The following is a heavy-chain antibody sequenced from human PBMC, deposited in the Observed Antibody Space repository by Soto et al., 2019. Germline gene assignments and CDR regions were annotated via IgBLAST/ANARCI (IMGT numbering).Heavy chain of an antibody. CDR1: GVTFSSYA. CDR3: ARDKTCYYVVSGIFDI. V-gene: IGHV3-23*01. Sequence: PGGSLSLSCAASGVTFSSYAMSWVRQAPGKGLEWVSAISGSGGSTYYADSVKGRFTISRDNSKKTLYLQMNSLRAEDTAVYYCARDKTCYYVVSGIFDIWGQGTTVTLS. D-gene: IGHD3-10*02. J-gene: IGHJ3*02. CDR2: ISGSGGST.